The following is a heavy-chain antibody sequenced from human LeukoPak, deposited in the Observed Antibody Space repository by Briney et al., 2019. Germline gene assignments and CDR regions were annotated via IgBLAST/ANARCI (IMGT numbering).Heavy chain of an antibody. CDR2: IYDSGSS. CDR3: ARVVGYCSGGSCYPRWFDP. D-gene: IGHD2-15*01. Sequence: SETLSLTCTVSGGSISTYYWSWIRQPPGKGLEWIGYIYDSGSSNYNPSLKSRVTIAVDTSKNQFSLKLSSVTAADTAVYYCARVVGYCSGGSCYPRWFDPWGQGTLVTVSS. V-gene: IGHV4-59*01. J-gene: IGHJ5*02. CDR1: GGSISTYY.